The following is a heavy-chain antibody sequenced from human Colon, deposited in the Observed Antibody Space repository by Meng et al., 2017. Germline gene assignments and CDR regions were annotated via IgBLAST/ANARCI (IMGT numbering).Heavy chain of an antibody. V-gene: IGHV5-51*01. J-gene: IGHJ4*02. CDR2: IYPGDSES. CDR1: GYIFTNYW. D-gene: IGHD3-22*01. CDR3: ARGYYYDKSGYSFDH. Sequence: GGSLRLSCQGSGYIFTNYWVAWVRQMPGKGLEWMGIIYPGDSESRYSPSFQGQVSISADKSISTAHLQWSSLKASDTAVYYCARGYYYDKSGYSFDHWGQGTLVTVSS.